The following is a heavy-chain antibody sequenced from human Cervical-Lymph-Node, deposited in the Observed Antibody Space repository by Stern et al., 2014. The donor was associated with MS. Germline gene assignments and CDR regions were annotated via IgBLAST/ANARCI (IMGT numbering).Heavy chain of an antibody. CDR1: DGTFSGYY. J-gene: IGHJ6*02. Sequence: QVQLQQWGAGLLKPSETLSLTCAVRDGTFSGYYWTWIRQAPGQGLEWIGETSHGAAPTYNSSLGGRVSISGAMSARQVFLRVMSVTAADTAVYYCARLTGSNPRSYYFHGMDVWGPGTTVTVSS. V-gene: IGHV4-34*01. CDR3: ARLTGSNPRSYYFHGMDV. D-gene: IGHD3-9*01. CDR2: TSHGAAP.